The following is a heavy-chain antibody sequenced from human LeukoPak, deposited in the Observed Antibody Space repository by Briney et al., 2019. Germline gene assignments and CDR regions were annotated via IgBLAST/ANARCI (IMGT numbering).Heavy chain of an antibody. CDR3: ARGVNNAFDI. V-gene: IGHV6-1*01. J-gene: IGHJ3*02. CDR1: GDSVSSNSVA. Sequence: SQTLSLTCAISGDSVSSNSVAWNWIRQSPSRGLEWLGRTYYRSKWYNDYVVSAKSRITINPDTSMNQFSLQLNSVTPEDTAVYYCARGVNNAFDIWGQGTMVTVSS. CDR2: TYYRSKWYN.